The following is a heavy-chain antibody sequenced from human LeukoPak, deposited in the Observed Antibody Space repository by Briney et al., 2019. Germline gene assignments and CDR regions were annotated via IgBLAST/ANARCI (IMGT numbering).Heavy chain of an antibody. CDR3: ARESRSGYDWDY. V-gene: IGHV1-69*04. D-gene: IGHD5-12*01. Sequence: SVKGSCKASGGTFSSYAISWVRQAPGQGLEWMGRIIPIFGIANYAQKFQGRVTITADKSTSTAYMELSSLRSEDTAVYYCARESRSGYDWDYWGQGTLVTVSS. CDR2: IIPIFGIA. CDR1: GGTFSSYA. J-gene: IGHJ4*02.